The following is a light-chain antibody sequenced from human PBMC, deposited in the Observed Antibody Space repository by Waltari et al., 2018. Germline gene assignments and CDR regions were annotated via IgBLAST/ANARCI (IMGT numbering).Light chain of an antibody. J-gene: IGLJ2*01. CDR2: SNN. Sequence: QSVLTQPPSASGTPGQGVTISCSGSRSNIGTNTVNWYQQLPGTAPNVLMYSNNQRPSGVPDRFSGSKSGTSASRAVSGLQSEDEGDYYCATWDDSLNGVVFGGGTKLTVL. CDR1: RSNIGTNT. V-gene: IGLV1-44*01. CDR3: ATWDDSLNGVV.